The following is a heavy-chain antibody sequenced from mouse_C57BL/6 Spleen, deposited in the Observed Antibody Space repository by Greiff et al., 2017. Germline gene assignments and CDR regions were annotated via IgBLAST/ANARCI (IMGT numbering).Heavy chain of an antibody. Sequence: QVQLQQSGAELVRPGSSVKLSCKASGYTFTSYWMAWVKQRPGQGLEWIGNIYPSDSETHYNQKFKDKATLTVDKSSSTAYMQLSSLTSEDSAVYYCARRTTVEDAMDYWGQGTSVTVSS. CDR3: ARRTTVEDAMDY. J-gene: IGHJ4*01. CDR1: GYTFTSYW. D-gene: IGHD1-1*01. V-gene: IGHV1-61*01. CDR2: IYPSDSET.